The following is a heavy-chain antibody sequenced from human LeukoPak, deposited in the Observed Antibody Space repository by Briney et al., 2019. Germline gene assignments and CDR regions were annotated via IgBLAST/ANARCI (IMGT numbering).Heavy chain of an antibody. CDR1: GGSISSYY. CDR2: IYYSGSA. Sequence: SETLSLTCTVSGGSISSYYWSWIRQPPGKGLEWIGYIYYSGSANYNPSLKSRVTISVDTSKNQFSLKLSSVTAADTAVYYCARVNFWRGNSFFDYWGQGTLVTVSS. J-gene: IGHJ4*02. D-gene: IGHD3-3*01. V-gene: IGHV4-59*08. CDR3: ARVNFWRGNSFFDY.